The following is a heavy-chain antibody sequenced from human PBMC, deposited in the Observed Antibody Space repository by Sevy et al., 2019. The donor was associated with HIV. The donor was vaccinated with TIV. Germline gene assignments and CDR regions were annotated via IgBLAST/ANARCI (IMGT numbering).Heavy chain of an antibody. CDR2: ISSSSSYI. D-gene: IGHD1-1*01. CDR3: ARYNSIGNLWHPAFDNHPKGADFDP. J-gene: IGHJ5*02. CDR1: GFTFSSYS. Sequence: GGSLRLSCAASGFTFSSYSMNWVRQAPGKGLEWVSSISSSSSYIYYADSVKGRFTISRDNAKNSLYLQMNSLRAEDTAVYYCARYNSIGNLWHPAFDNHPKGADFDPWGQGTLVTVSS. V-gene: IGHV3-21*01.